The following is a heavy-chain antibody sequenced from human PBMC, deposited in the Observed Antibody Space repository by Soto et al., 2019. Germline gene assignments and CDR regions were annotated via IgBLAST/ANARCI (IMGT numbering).Heavy chain of an antibody. V-gene: IGHV1-3*04. CDR3: ARKHSNSGGFDY. J-gene: IGHJ4*02. CDR2: VNTGNGYP. Sequence: ASVKVSCKTSGYSFSTYAMHWVRHAPGQRLEWMGWVNTGNGYPEYSQKFQDRVTFTRDTSASTAYMELSSLRSEDTAIYYCARKHSNSGGFDYWGQGALVTVS. D-gene: IGHD4-4*01. CDR1: GYSFSTYA.